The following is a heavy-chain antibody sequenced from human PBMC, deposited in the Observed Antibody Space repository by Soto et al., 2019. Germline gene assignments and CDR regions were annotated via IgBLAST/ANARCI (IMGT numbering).Heavy chain of an antibody. V-gene: IGHV3-30-3*01. CDR3: ARDRDPVAGLIDY. D-gene: IGHD6-19*01. CDR2: ISYDGSNN. CDR1: RFIFSNYD. Sequence: QVQLVESGGGVVQPGRSLRLSCAASRFIFSNYDMQWVRQAPGKGLEWMAVISYDGSNNYYADSVKGRFTISIDNSKNILYLQMNSLRAEDTAVYYCARDRDPVAGLIDYWGQGTLVTVSS. J-gene: IGHJ4*02.